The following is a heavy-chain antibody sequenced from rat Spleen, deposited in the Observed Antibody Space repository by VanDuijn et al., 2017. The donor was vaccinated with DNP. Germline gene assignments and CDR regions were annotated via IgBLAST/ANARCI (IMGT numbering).Heavy chain of an antibody. D-gene: IGHD1-5*01. CDR2: ISTGGST. Sequence: QVQLKESGPGMVQPSQTLSLTCTVSGFSLTDYNVHWVRQPQGKVLEWIAAISTGGSTYYNSPLKSRLRISRDTSQIQVFLKMNSLQTEDTAMYFCARSGGTTWFAYWGQGVMVTVSS. J-gene: IGHJ2*01. CDR1: GFSLTDYN. CDR3: ARSGGTTWFAY. V-gene: IGHV2S12*01.